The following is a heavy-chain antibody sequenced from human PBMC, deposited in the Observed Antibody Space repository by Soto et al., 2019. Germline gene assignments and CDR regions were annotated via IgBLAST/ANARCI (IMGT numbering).Heavy chain of an antibody. CDR2: INHSGST. Sequence: QVQLQQWGAGLLKPSETLSLTCAVYGGSFSGYYWSWIRQPPGKGLEWIGEINHSGSTNYNPSLTSRVTISVDTSKNQFSLKLSSVTAADTAVYYCARGGFWRWSADYWGQGTLVTVSS. CDR1: GGSFSGYY. CDR3: ARGGFWRWSADY. D-gene: IGHD3-3*01. J-gene: IGHJ4*02. V-gene: IGHV4-34*01.